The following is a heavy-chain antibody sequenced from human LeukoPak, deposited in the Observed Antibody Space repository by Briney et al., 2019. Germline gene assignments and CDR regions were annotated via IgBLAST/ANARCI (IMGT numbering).Heavy chain of an antibody. CDR2: INNSSSTI. Sequence: GGSLRLSCTASGFTFSIYSMNWVRQAPGKGLEWVSYINNSSSTIYYADSVKGRFTISRDNAKNSLYLQMNSLRDEDTAVYYCARGAATSPSYWGQGTLVTVSS. CDR1: GFTFSIYS. V-gene: IGHV3-48*02. J-gene: IGHJ4*02. CDR3: ARGAATSPSY.